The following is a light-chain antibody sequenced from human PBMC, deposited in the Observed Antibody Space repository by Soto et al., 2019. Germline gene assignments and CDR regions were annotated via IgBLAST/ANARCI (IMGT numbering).Light chain of an antibody. V-gene: IGKV3-15*01. Sequence: TVMTQSPATLSASPGERASLSCRASQSVSISLAWYQQKPGQAPRLLIYGASTRAIGIPARFSGSGSGTELAFTINIMRSQDFAVYYCQYYDNWPPEGTFGQGTKVEI. J-gene: IGKJ1*01. CDR1: QSVSIS. CDR3: QYYDNWPPEGT. CDR2: GAS.